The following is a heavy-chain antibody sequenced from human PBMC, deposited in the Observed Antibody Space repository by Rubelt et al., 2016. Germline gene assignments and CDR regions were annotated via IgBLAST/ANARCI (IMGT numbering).Heavy chain of an antibody. J-gene: IGHJ6*04. Sequence: QVQLQQWGAGLLKPSETLSLTCAVYGGSFSGYYWSWIRQPPGKGLEWIGEINHSGSTNYNPSLKSRVTISVDTPKNQFSRKRSSVAAADSAWFYCAGGGIMTRVRGVPLLDVWGKGTTVTVSS. D-gene: IGHD3-10*01. CDR3: AGGGIMTRVRGVPLLDV. CDR1: GGSFSGYY. CDR2: INHSGST. V-gene: IGHV4-34*01.